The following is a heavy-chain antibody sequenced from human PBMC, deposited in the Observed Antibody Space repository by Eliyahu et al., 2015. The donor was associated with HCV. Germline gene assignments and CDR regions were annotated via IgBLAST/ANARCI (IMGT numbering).Heavy chain of an antibody. CDR1: GLTSTDYG. V-gene: IGHV3-9*01. CDR3: TKDLTPGGADV. J-gene: IGHJ6*02. CDR2: IIWNSGVT. Sequence: EVQLVXSGGGLVQPGRSLRLSCVVSGLTSTDYGIHWVRQAPGKGLEWVSGIIWNSGVTGYADSVKGXFTISTDNAKNSLFLQMNSLRPDDTAVYYCTKDLTPGGADVWGQGTTVTVSS. D-gene: IGHD1-14*01.